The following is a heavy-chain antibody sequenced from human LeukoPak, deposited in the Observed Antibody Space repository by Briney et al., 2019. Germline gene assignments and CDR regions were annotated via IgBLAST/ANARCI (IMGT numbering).Heavy chain of an antibody. CDR2: ISYDGSNK. CDR3: ARDSIVATITDY. V-gene: IGHV3-30-3*01. J-gene: IGHJ4*02. Sequence: GGSLRLSCAASGFTFSSYAMHWVRQAPGKGLEWVAVISYDGSNKYYADSVKGRFTISRDNAKNSLYLQMNSLRAEDTAVYYCARDSIVATITDYWGQGTLVTVSS. CDR1: GFTFSSYA. D-gene: IGHD5-12*01.